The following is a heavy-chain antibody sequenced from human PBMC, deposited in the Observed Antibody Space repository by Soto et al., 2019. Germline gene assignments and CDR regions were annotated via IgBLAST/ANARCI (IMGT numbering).Heavy chain of an antibody. CDR1: GFTFSSYS. D-gene: IGHD3-3*01. CDR2: ISSSSSYI. J-gene: IGHJ6*02. CDR3: ARDYDFWSAKAGYGMDV. V-gene: IGHV3-21*01. Sequence: GGSLRLSCAASGFTFSSYSMNWVRQAPGKGLEWVSSISSSSSYIYYADSVKGRFTISRDNAKNSLYLQMNSLRAEDTAVYYWARDYDFWSAKAGYGMDVWGQGTTVTVSS.